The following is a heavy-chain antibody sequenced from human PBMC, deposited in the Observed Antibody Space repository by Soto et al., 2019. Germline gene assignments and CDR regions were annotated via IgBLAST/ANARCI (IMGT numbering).Heavy chain of an antibody. D-gene: IGHD1-26*01. V-gene: IGHV3-30*03. Sequence: SQIPCSEADGLTLGDLGTPWVRNDSGEGLTWVAVISYHGTTQYYADSVKGRFTISRDNSKNTLYLQMNSLRADDTAVFFCATDRGGSYPDAYYYYGMDVWGQGTTV. CDR2: ISYHGTTQ. CDR1: GLTLGDLG. J-gene: IGHJ6*02. CDR3: ATDRGGSYPDAYYYYGMDV.